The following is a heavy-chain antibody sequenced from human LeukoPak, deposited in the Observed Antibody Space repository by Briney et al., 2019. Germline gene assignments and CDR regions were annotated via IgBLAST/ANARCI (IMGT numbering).Heavy chain of an antibody. J-gene: IGHJ6*03. D-gene: IGHD3-10*01. Sequence: PSETLSLTCTVSGGSISSSSYYWGWIRQPPGKGLEWIGYIYYSGSTNYNPSLKSRVTILVDTSKKQFSLRLSSVTAADTAVYYCARHGPSERVYYYMDVWGKGTTVTVSS. V-gene: IGHV4-61*05. CDR3: ARHGPSERVYYYMDV. CDR1: GGSISSSSYY. CDR2: IYYSGST.